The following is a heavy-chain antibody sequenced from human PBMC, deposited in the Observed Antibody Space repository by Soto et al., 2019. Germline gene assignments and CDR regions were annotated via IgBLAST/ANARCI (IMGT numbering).Heavy chain of an antibody. CDR1: GFTFSSYA. J-gene: IGHJ4*02. Sequence: EVQLLESGGGLVQPGGSLRLSCVASGFTFSSYAMSWVRQAPGKGLEWVSTIGGSGGATYYADSVKGRFTISRDNSKNTLYLQMNSLRAEDMAVYYCARTVFTGYYYSECWGQGTLVTVSS. CDR2: IGGSGGAT. CDR3: ARTVFTGYYYSEC. D-gene: IGHD3-9*01. V-gene: IGHV3-23*01.